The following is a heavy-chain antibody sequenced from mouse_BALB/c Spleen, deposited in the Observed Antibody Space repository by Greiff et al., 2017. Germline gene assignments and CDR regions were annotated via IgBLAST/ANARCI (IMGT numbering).Heavy chain of an antibody. Sequence: VQLKESGTVLARPGASVKMSCKASGYTFTSFWMHWVKQRPGQGLEWIGAIYPGNSDTSYNQKFKGKAKLTAVTSTSTAYMELSSLTNEDSAVYYCTTARATPYYAMDYWGQGTSVTVSS. CDR1: GYTFTSFW. D-gene: IGHD3-1*01. CDR2: IYPGNSDT. J-gene: IGHJ4*01. CDR3: TTARATPYYAMDY. V-gene: IGHV1-5*01.